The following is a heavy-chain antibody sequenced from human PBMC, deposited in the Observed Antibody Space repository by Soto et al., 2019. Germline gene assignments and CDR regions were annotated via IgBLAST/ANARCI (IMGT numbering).Heavy chain of an antibody. J-gene: IGHJ6*02. CDR2: ISAYNGNT. CDR3: AIDHNSNYYYYGMDV. D-gene: IGHD6-13*01. Sequence: QDQLVQSGAEVKKPGASVKVSCKASGYTFTSYGISWVRQAPGQGLEWMGWISAYNGNTNYAQKLQGRVTMTTDTSTSTAYMELRSLRSDDTAVYYCAIDHNSNYYYYGMDVWGQRTTVTVSS. V-gene: IGHV1-18*01. CDR1: GYTFTSYG.